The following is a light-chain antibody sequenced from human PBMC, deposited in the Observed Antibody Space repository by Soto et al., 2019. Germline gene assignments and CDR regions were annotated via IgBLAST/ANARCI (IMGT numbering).Light chain of an antibody. CDR2: GAS. Sequence: EIVLTQFPGALSLSPGERVTLSCRVSQTVSNTYLAWYQQKSGQAPKFLIYGASNRATGIPDRFSGSGSGTDFTLTISRLEPEDFAVYYCQQYGALPPTFGGGTKVEIK. CDR1: QTVSNTY. CDR3: QQYGALPPT. J-gene: IGKJ4*01. V-gene: IGKV3-20*01.